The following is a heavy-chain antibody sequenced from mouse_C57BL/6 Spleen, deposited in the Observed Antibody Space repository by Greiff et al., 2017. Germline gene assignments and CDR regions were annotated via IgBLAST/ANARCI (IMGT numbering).Heavy chain of an antibody. D-gene: IGHD1-1*01. CDR3: ARSRVGSTYFDY. J-gene: IGHJ2*01. CDR1: GYTFTSYW. CDR2: IDPSDSYT. Sequence: QVQLQQPGAELVMPGASVKLSCKASGYTFTSYWMHWVKQRPGQGLEWIGEIDPSDSYTTYNQKFKGKSTLTVDKSSSTAYMQLSSLTSEDFSVDYCARSRVGSTYFDYWGQGTTLTVSS. V-gene: IGHV1-69*01.